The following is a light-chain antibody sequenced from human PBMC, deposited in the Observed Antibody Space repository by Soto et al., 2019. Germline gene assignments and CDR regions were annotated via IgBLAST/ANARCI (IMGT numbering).Light chain of an antibody. V-gene: IGLV2-14*01. J-gene: IGLJ1*01. CDR2: EVS. Sequence: QSVLTQPASVSGSRGQSITISCTGTSSDVGGYNYVSWYQQHRGKAPKLMIYEVSNRPSGVSNRFSGSKSGNTASLTISGLQAEDEADYYCSSYTSSSTRDVFGTGTNLTVL. CDR1: SSDVGGYNY. CDR3: SSYTSSSTRDV.